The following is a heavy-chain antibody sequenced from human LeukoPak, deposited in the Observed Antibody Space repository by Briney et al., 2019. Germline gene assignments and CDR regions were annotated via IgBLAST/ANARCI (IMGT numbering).Heavy chain of an antibody. Sequence: PGRSLRLSCAASGFTFSSYGMHWVRQAPGKWLEWVAVIWYDGSNKYYADSVKGRFTISRDNSKNTLYLQMNSLRAEDTAVYYCARDLSSTVVIPYDPWGQGTLVTVSS. CDR2: IWYDGSNK. D-gene: IGHD4-23*01. CDR1: GFTFSSYG. CDR3: ARDLSSTVVIPYDP. J-gene: IGHJ5*02. V-gene: IGHV3-33*01.